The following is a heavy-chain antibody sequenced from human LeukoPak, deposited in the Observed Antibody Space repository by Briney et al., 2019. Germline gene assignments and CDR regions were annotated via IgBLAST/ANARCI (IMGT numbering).Heavy chain of an antibody. D-gene: IGHD1-1*01. V-gene: IGHV1-2*06. CDR1: GYIFTDYY. J-gene: IGHJ4*02. Sequence: ASVKVSCKASGYIFTDYYIHWMRRAPGQGLEWVGRISPNGGGTIYAQNFQGRVTVTRDTSITTAYMELNRLTSDDTAVYFCAKLEGSAATPYDWGQGTLVTVSS. CDR2: ISPNGGGT. CDR3: AKLEGSAATPYD.